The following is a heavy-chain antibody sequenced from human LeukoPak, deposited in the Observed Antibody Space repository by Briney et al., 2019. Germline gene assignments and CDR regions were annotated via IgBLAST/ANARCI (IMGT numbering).Heavy chain of an antibody. CDR2: IYYSGNA. CDR1: GGSISSYY. Sequence: KTSETLSLTCTVSGGSISSYYWSWIRQPPGKGLEWIGYIYYSGNAIYNPSLKSRVTMSVDTSKNQFSLKLSSVTAADTAVYYCARGEPPRRYDFWSGYYGLSFVYWGQGTLVTVSS. D-gene: IGHD3-3*01. J-gene: IGHJ4*02. CDR3: ARGEPPRRYDFWSGYYGLSFVY. V-gene: IGHV4-59*12.